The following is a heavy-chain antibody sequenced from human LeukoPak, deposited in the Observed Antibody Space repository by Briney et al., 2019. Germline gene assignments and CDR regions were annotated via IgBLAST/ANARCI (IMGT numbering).Heavy chain of an antibody. D-gene: IGHD2-2*01. CDR1: GGSFSGYY. J-gene: IGHJ4*02. V-gene: IGHV4-34*01. Sequence: SETLSLTCAVYGGSFSGYYWSWIRQPPGKGLEWIGEINHSGSTNYNPSLKSRVTISVDTSKNQFSLKLSSVTAADTAVYYCARGRRGTSCYDYWGQGTWSPSPQ. CDR2: INHSGST. CDR3: ARGRRGTSCYDY.